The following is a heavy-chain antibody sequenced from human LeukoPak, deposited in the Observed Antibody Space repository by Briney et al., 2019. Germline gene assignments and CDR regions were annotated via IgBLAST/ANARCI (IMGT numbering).Heavy chain of an antibody. Sequence: ASVKVSCKASGGTFSSYAISWVRQAPGQGLEWMGGIIPIFGTANYAQKFQGRVTITADESTSTAYMELSSLRSEDTAVYYCARGRVAVAGTGYYYYGMDVWGKGTTVTVSS. V-gene: IGHV1-69*13. CDR3: ARGRVAVAGTGYYYYGMDV. CDR1: GGTFSSYA. J-gene: IGHJ6*04. D-gene: IGHD6-19*01. CDR2: IIPIFGTA.